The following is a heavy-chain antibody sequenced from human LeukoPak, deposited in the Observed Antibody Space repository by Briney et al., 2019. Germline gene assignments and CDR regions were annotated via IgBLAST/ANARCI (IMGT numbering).Heavy chain of an antibody. CDR1: GFTFSSYG. Sequence: GRSLRLCCAASGFTFSSYGMHWVRQAPGKGLEWVAVISYDGSNKYYADSVKGRFTISRDNSKNTLYPQMNSLRAEDTAVYYCAKVPYSSSLDYWGQGTLVTVSS. D-gene: IGHD6-6*01. J-gene: IGHJ4*02. CDR2: ISYDGSNK. V-gene: IGHV3-30*18. CDR3: AKVPYSSSLDY.